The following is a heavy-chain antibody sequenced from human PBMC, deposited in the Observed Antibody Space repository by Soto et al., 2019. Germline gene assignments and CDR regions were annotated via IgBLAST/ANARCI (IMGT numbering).Heavy chain of an antibody. CDR1: GYTFSSHT. CDR2: IIPVFNSA. V-gene: IGHV1-69*01. D-gene: IGHD6-25*01. J-gene: IGHJ4*02. Sequence: QVRLVQSGAEVKKPGSSVKVSCKASGYTFSSHTINWVRQAPGQGLELMGGIIPVFNSATYAQKFQGRVTITADESTSTAYLELRSLRSEDTAVYYCARIGDGNQRPFDYWGQGTLVTVSS. CDR3: ARIGDGNQRPFDY.